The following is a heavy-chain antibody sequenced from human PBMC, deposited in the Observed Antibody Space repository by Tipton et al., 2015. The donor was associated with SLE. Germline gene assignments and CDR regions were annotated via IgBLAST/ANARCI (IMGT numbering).Heavy chain of an antibody. V-gene: IGHV3-30*04. D-gene: IGHD3-3*01. J-gene: IGHJ4*02. CDR1: GFTFSNYA. CDR3: AKEAAYDYYFDY. Sequence: RSLRLSCAASGFTFSNYAIHWVRQAPGEGLEWVAVISYDGSNKYYADSVKGRFTISRDISKNTLYLQMNSLRAEDTAVYYCAKEAAYDYYFDYWGQGTLVTVSS. CDR2: ISYDGSNK.